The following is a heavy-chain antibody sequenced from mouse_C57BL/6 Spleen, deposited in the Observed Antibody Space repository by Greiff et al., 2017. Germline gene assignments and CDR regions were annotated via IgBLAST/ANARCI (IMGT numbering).Heavy chain of an antibody. J-gene: IGHJ4*01. CDR1: GYTFTDYE. Sequence: QVQLQQSGAELVRPGASVTLSCKASGYTFTDYEMHWVKQTPVHGLEWIGAIDPETGGTAYNQKVKGKAILTADKSSSTAYMELRSLTSEDSAVYYCDYGSSYGFYAMDYWGQGTSVTVSS. D-gene: IGHD1-1*01. CDR2: IDPETGGT. CDR3: DYGSSYGFYAMDY. V-gene: IGHV1-15*01.